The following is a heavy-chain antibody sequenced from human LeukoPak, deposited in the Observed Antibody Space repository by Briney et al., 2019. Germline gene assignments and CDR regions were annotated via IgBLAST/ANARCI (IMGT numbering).Heavy chain of an antibody. D-gene: IGHD6-13*01. J-gene: IGHJ4*02. CDR1: GGSISSYY. V-gene: IGHV4-59*08. Sequence: SETLSLTCTVSGGSISSYYWSWIQQPPGKGLEWIGYIYYSGSTNYNPSLKSRVTISVDTSKNQFSLKLSSVTAADTAVYYCARHGTHLPDYYFDYWGQGTLVTVSS. CDR3: ARHGTHLPDYYFDY. CDR2: IYYSGST.